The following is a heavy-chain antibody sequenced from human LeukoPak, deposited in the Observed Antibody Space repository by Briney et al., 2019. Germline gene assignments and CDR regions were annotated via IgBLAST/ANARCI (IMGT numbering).Heavy chain of an antibody. J-gene: IGHJ6*02. CDR3: AKFVRSGYAHYYGMDV. CDR1: GFTFSSYA. Sequence: PGGSLRLSCAASGFTFSSYAMHWVRQAPGKGLEWVAVISYDGSNKYYADSVKGRFTISRDNSKNTLYLQMNSLRAEDTAVYYCAKFVRSGYAHYYGMDVWGQGTKVTVSS. V-gene: IGHV3-30-3*02. CDR2: ISYDGSNK. D-gene: IGHD5-12*01.